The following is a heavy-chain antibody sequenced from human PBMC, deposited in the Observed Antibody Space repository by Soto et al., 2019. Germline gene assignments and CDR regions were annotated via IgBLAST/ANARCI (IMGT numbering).Heavy chain of an antibody. D-gene: IGHD4-17*01. CDR2: IHYTGSA. Sequence: QVQLQESGPGLLKPSQTLSLTCTVSGGSIENGGYYWIWIRQLPEKGLEWLGSIHYTGSAFYNPSVKSRVAMSVDVSKNQFSLTLTSVTVADTAIYYCARGGDYATTWGQGSLVVVSS. CDR1: GGSIENGGYY. CDR3: ARGGDYATT. J-gene: IGHJ5*02. V-gene: IGHV4-31*03.